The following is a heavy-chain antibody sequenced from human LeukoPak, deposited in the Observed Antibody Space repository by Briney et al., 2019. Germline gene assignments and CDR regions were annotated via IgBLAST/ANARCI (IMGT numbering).Heavy chain of an antibody. CDR2: ISYDGSNK. J-gene: IGHJ3*02. CDR1: GFTFSSYA. V-gene: IGHV3-30-3*01. CDR3: ARDLSNFAFDI. Sequence: PGGSLRLSCAASGFTFSSYAMHWVRQAPGKGLEWVAVISYDGSNKYYADSVKGRFTISRDNSKNTLYVQMNSVTAEDTAVYYCARDLSNFAFDIRGQGTMVTVSS. D-gene: IGHD4-11*01.